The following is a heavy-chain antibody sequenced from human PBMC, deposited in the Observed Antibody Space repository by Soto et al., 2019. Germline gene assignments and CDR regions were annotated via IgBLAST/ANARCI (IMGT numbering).Heavy chain of an antibody. CDR1: GFTFSSYG. CDR2: ISYDGSNK. J-gene: IGHJ4*02. D-gene: IGHD6-13*01. CDR3: ASGGQQLRNYFDY. V-gene: IGHV3-30*03. Sequence: VQLVESGGGVVQPGRSLRLSCAASGFTFSSYGMHWVRQAPGKGLEWVAVISYDGSNKYYADSVKGRFTISRDNSKNTLYLQMNSLRAEDTAVYYCASGGQQLRNYFDYWGQGTLVTVSS.